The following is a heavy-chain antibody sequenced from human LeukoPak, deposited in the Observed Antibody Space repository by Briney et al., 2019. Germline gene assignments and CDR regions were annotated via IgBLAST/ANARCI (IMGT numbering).Heavy chain of an antibody. J-gene: IGHJ4*02. V-gene: IGHV3-30*18. CDR1: GFTFSSYG. CDR2: ISYDGSNK. Sequence: PGGSLRLSCAASGFTFSSYGMHWVRQAPGKGLEWVAVISYDGSNKYYADSVKGRFTISRDNSKNTLYLQMNSLRAEDTAVYYCAKDLDYYDSGGYSGYWGQGTLVTVSS. CDR3: AKDLDYYDSGGYSGY. D-gene: IGHD3-22*01.